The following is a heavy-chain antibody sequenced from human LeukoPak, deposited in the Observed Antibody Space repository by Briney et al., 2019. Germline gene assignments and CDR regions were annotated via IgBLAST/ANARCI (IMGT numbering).Heavy chain of an antibody. J-gene: IGHJ6*02. Sequence: PGGSLRLSCAASGFTFDNYAMHWVRHAPGKGLEWVSGISWNGFGIGYADSVKGRFTISRDSAKNSLYLQMNSLRAEDTALYYCAKSSDDFWSGYRYYYYNGMDVWGQGTTVTVSS. D-gene: IGHD3-3*01. CDR2: ISWNGFGI. CDR1: GFTFDNYA. CDR3: AKSSDDFWSGYRYYYYNGMDV. V-gene: IGHV3-9*01.